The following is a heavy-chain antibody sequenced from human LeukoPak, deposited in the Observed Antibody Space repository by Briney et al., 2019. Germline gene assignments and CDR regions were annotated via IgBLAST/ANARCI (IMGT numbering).Heavy chain of an antibody. V-gene: IGHV5-51*01. Sequence: GESLRISCKASGDRTNTYWIAKVRQMAGKGLEWMGIIYPDDSDTRYSPSFQGQVTISAHNSVRTAYLQWSSLKASDTAMYYCARPNITSYYDSRGYDAFDVWGQGTMVTVSS. CDR3: ARPNITSYYDSRGYDAFDV. CDR2: IYPDDSDT. J-gene: IGHJ3*01. CDR1: GDRTNTYW. D-gene: IGHD3-22*01.